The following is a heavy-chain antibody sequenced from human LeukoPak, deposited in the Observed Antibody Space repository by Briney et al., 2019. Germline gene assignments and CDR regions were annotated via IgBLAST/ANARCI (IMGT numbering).Heavy chain of an antibody. J-gene: IGHJ4*02. V-gene: IGHV3-21*01. CDR2: ISSSSSYI. Sequence: GGSLRLSCAASGFTFSSYSMNWLRQAPGKGLEWVSSISSSSSYIYYADSVKRRFTISRDNAKNSLYLQMNSLRAEDTAVYYCASTADYGQPGYWGQGTLVTVSS. D-gene: IGHD4-17*01. CDR1: GFTFSSYS. CDR3: ASTADYGQPGY.